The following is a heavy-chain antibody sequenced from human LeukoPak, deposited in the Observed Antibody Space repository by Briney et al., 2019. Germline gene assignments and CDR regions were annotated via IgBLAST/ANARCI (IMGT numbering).Heavy chain of an antibody. Sequence: ASVTVSCKVSGYTLTELSMHWVRQAPGKGLEWMGGFDPEDGETIYAQKFQGRVTMTEDTSTDTAYMELSSLRSEDTAVYYCATDRNSSGYLDYWGQGTLVTVSS. D-gene: IGHD3-22*01. CDR1: GYTLTELS. V-gene: IGHV1-24*01. CDR3: ATDRNSSGYLDY. J-gene: IGHJ4*02. CDR2: FDPEDGET.